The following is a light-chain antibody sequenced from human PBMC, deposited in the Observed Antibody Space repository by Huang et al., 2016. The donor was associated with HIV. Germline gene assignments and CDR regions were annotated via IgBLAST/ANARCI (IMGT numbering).Light chain of an antibody. Sequence: EIVLTQSPGTRSLSPGERATLSCRASQSVSSRDLAWYQQTTGQANRLLIYGASSRATGIPDRFSCSGSRTDFTITISRLEPEDFAVYYWQQYGSSPLTFGGGTKVEIK. CDR1: QSVSSRD. V-gene: IGKV3-20*01. CDR3: QQYGSSPLT. CDR2: GAS. J-gene: IGKJ4*01.